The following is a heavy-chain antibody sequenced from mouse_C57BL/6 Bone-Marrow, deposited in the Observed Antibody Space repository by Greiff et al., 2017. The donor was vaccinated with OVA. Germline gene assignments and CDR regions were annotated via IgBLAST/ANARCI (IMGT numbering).Heavy chain of an antibody. Sequence: VQLQQPGAELVRPGTSVKLSCKASGYTFTSYWMHWVKPRPGQGLEWIGVIDPSDSYTNYNQKFKGKATLTVDTSSSTAYMQLSSLTSEDSAVYYCARVGWLLDYWGQGTTLTVSS. CDR2: IDPSDSYT. V-gene: IGHV1-59*01. D-gene: IGHD2-2*01. J-gene: IGHJ2*01. CDR1: GYTFTSYW. CDR3: ARVGWLLDY.